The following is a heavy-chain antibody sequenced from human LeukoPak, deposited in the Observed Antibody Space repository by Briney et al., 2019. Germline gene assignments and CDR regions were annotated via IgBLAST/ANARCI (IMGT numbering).Heavy chain of an antibody. CDR2: IDRSGGAI. V-gene: IGHV3-48*04. CDR1: GFPPSTAS. D-gene: IGHD1-1*01. J-gene: IGHJ4*02. CDR3: ADNLSR. Sequence: GGSLILSCAAPGFPPSTASMNWVRQAPGEGLEWISYIDRSGGAIYYADSVKGRFTISRDNAKNSLYLQMSSLRADDTAVYFCADNLSRWGQGTLVTVSS.